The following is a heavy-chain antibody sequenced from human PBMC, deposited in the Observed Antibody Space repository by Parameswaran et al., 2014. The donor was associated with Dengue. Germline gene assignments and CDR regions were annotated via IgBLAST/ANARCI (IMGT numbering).Heavy chain of an antibody. Sequence: LKISCAASGFTFDDYAMHWVRQAPGKGLEWVSGISWNSGSIGYADSVKGRFTISRDNAKNSLYLQMNSLRAEDTALYYCAKDIAGFGELTFDYWGQGTLVTVSS. D-gene: IGHD3-10*01. CDR2: ISWNSGSI. CDR1: GFTFDDYA. V-gene: IGHV3-9*01. CDR3: AKDIAGFGELTFDY. J-gene: IGHJ4*02.